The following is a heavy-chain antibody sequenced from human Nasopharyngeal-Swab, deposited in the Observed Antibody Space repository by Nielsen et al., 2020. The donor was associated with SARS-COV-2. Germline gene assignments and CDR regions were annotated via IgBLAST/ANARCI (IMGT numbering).Heavy chain of an antibody. D-gene: IGHD4-17*01. J-gene: IGHJ5*01. Sequence: GGSLRLSCAASGFTFSSYTMNWVRQAPGKGLEWVPSISPTSDYIYYAGSVKGRFTISRDNAKNSLFLQMNSLRAEETAIYYCVRGSYGHYDSWGQGALITVSS. V-gene: IGHV3-21*06. CDR1: GFTFSSYT. CDR3: VRGSYGHYDS. CDR2: ISPTSDYI.